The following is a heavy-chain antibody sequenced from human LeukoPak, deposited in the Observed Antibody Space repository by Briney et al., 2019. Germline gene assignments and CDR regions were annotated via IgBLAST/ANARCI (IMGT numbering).Heavy chain of an antibody. CDR1: GGSITSYY. CDR3: ARWGSYSSSSTLGY. D-gene: IGHD6-6*01. J-gene: IGHJ4*02. CDR2: IHYSGST. V-gene: IGHV4-59*01. Sequence: SETLSLPRTVPGGSITSYYWSWIRQPPGKGLEWIGDIHYSGSTNYNPSLKSRVTISVDTSKNQFSLKLTSVTAADTAVYYCARWGSYSSSSTLGYWGQGTLVTVSS.